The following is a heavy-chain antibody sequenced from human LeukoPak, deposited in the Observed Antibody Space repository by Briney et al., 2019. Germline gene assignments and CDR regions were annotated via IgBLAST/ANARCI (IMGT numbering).Heavy chain of an antibody. D-gene: IGHD6-19*01. J-gene: IGHJ6*03. Sequence: PGGSLRLSCAASGFIFSDYYMSWIRQAPGKGLEWVSYISSSGSSIYYADSVKGRFTISRDNAKDSLYLQMNSLRAEDTAVYYCAREGGSGWYRDYYYMDVWGKGTTVTVSS. CDR1: GFIFSDYY. V-gene: IGHV3-11*04. CDR2: ISSSGSSI. CDR3: AREGGSGWYRDYYYMDV.